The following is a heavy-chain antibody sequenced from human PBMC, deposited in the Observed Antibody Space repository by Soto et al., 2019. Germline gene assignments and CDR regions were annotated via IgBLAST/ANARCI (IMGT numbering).Heavy chain of an antibody. V-gene: IGHV3-21*01. CDR1: GFTFSSYS. CDR3: ARGRRSVVPALAAEYFQH. D-gene: IGHD2-2*01. CDR2: ISSSSSYI. J-gene: IGHJ1*01. Sequence: EVQLVESGGGLVKPGGSLRLSCAASGFTFSSYSMNWVRQAPGKGLEWVSSISSSSSYIYYADSVKGRFTISRDNAKNSLYLQMNRLRAEDTAVDYCARGRRSVVPALAAEYFQHWGQGTLVTVSS.